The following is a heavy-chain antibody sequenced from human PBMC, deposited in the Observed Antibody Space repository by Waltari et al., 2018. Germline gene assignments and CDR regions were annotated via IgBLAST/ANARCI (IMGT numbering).Heavy chain of an antibody. CDR2: INSDGSST. CDR1: GFTFSRYW. D-gene: IGHD6-19*01. J-gene: IGHJ6*02. Sequence: EAQLVESGGGLAQPGESLRLSCAASGFTFSRYWMDWVRHAPGKGLVWVSRINSDGSSTTYADSVKGRFTISRDNAKNTLYVQMNRLRAEDTAVYYCARVATKTYSSPVPGRPYYYGMDVWGQGTTVTVSS. V-gene: IGHV3-74*01. CDR3: ARVATKTYSSPVPGRPYYYGMDV.